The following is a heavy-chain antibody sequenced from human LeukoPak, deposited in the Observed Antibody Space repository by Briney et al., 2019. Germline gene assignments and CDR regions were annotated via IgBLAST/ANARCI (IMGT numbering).Heavy chain of an antibody. V-gene: IGHV1-18*04. J-gene: IGHJ6*02. Sequence: ASVKVSCKAAGYTFTDYYMHWVRQAPGQGLEWMGWINPNSGNTNYAQKLQGRVTMTTDTSTSTAYMELRSLRSDDTAVYYCARDWGIAHYYYGMDVWGQGTTVTVSS. CDR3: ARDWGIAHYYYGMDV. D-gene: IGHD6-13*01. CDR2: INPNSGNT. CDR1: GYTFTDYY.